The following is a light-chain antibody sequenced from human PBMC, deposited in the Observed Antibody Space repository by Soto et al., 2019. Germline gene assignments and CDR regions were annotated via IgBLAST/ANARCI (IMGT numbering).Light chain of an antibody. CDR3: QQRSNWPIT. J-gene: IGKJ5*01. CDR2: DAS. Sequence: EIVMTQSPATLSVSPGGRATLSCRASQSVSRYLAWYQQKPGQAPRLLIYDASNRATGIPARFSGSGSGTDFTLTISRLEPEDFAVYYCQQRSNWPITFGQGTRLEIK. CDR1: QSVSRY. V-gene: IGKV3-11*01.